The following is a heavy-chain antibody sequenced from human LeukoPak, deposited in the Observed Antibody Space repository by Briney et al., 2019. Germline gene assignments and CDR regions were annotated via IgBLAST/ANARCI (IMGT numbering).Heavy chain of an antibody. CDR2: ISGSGGST. V-gene: IGHV3-23*01. D-gene: IGHD2-15*01. Sequence: GGSLSLSCVASGFTFRSEAMSWVRQAPGKGLEWVSAISGSGGSTYYADSVKGRFTISRDNSKNTLYLQMNSLRAEDTAVYYCAKDAGYCSGGSCYYFDYWGQGTLVTVSS. J-gene: IGHJ4*02. CDR1: GFTFRSEA. CDR3: AKDAGYCSGGSCYYFDY.